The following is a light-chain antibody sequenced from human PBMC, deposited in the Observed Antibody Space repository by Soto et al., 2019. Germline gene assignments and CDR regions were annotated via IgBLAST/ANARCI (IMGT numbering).Light chain of an antibody. CDR2: GAS. J-gene: IGKJ1*01. CDR1: QSVRSS. Sequence: EVVMTQSPVTLSVSPGERATLSCRASQSVRSSVAWYQQKPGQAPRLLIYGASSRATGIPDRFSGSGSGTDFTLTIYSLQSEDFALYFCQQYNNWPLTFGQGTKVDIK. CDR3: QQYNNWPLT. V-gene: IGKV3D-15*01.